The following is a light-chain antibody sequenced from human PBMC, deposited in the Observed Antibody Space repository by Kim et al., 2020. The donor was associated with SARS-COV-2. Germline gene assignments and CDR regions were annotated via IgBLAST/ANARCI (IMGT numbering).Light chain of an antibody. J-gene: IGLJ2*01. CDR1: SGHSSYA. Sequence: QLVLTQSPSASASLGASVKLTCTLSSGHSSYAIAWHQQQPEKGPRYLMKLNSDGSHSKGDGIPDRFSGSSSGAEHYLTISSLQSEDEADYYCQTWGTGIHVVFGGGTQLTVL. V-gene: IGLV4-69*01. CDR2: LNSDGSH. CDR3: QTWGTGIHVV.